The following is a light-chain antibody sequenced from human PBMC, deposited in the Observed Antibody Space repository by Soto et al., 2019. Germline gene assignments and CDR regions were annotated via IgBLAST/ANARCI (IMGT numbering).Light chain of an antibody. CDR2: GAS. V-gene: IGKV3-20*01. CDR1: QSVSSNY. J-gene: IGKJ4*01. Sequence: EIVLTQSPGTLSLSPGERATLSCRASQSVSSNYLAWYQQKPGQAPRLLIYGASSRSTGIPDRFSGSGSGTDFTLTISILEPEDFAVYYGQQYGSSPLTFGGGTKVEIK. CDR3: QQYGSSPLT.